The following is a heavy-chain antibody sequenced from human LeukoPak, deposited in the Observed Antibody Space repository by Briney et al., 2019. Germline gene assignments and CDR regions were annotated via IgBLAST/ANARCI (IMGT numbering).Heavy chain of an antibody. CDR1: GFTFSSYG. CDR2: ISGGGETT. J-gene: IGHJ3*02. Sequence: PGGSLRLSCAASGFTFSSYGMGWVRQAPGKGLEWVSSISGGGETTYYADSVKGRFTIPRDNSKNTLYLQMNSLRAEDTAVFYCAKDRDDYVWGSYLGAFDIWGQGTMVTVSS. V-gene: IGHV3-23*01. CDR3: AKDRDDYVWGSYLGAFDI. D-gene: IGHD3-16*01.